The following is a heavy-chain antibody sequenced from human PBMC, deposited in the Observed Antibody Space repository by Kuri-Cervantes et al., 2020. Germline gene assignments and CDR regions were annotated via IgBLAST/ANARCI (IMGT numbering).Heavy chain of an antibody. CDR1: GGSFSGYY. J-gene: IGHJ3*02. CDR2: INHSGST. V-gene: IGHV4-34*01. CDR3: VNRLRFLEWFERYPITFDI. Sequence: SETLSLTCAVYGGSFSGYYWSWIRQPPGKGLEWIGEINHSGSTNYNPSLKSRVTISVDTSKNQFSLKLSSVTAADTAVYYCVNRLRFLEWFERYPITFDIWGQGTMVTVSS. D-gene: IGHD3-3*01.